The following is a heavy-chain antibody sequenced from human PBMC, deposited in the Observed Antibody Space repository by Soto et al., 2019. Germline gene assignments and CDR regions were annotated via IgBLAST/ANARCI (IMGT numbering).Heavy chain of an antibody. D-gene: IGHD2-15*01. V-gene: IGHV1-2*02. CDR3: AKGSGPRHENWFDP. Sequence: ASVKVSCKASGYTFTNYYMHWLRQAPGQGLEWMGWMNPRSGGSKYAQAYQDRVTMTRDASISTAYMEMTSLRAEDTAVYYCAKGSGPRHENWFDPWGQGTLVTVSS. J-gene: IGHJ5*02. CDR1: GYTFTNYY. CDR2: MNPRSGGS.